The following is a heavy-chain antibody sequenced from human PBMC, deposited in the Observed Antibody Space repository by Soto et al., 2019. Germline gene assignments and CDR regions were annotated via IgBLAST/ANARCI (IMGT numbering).Heavy chain of an antibody. CDR1: GFTFSSYS. J-gene: IGHJ4*02. D-gene: IGHD3-22*01. CDR2: ISSGSSYI. Sequence: EVQLVESGGGLVKPGGSLRLSCAASGFTFSSYSMNWVRQAPGKGLEWVSSISSGSSYIYYADSVKGRFTISRDNAKNSLYLQMNSLRAEDTAVYYCARSHLETVYDGSGYIEGGFDYWGQGTLVTVSS. V-gene: IGHV3-21*01. CDR3: ARSHLETVYDGSGYIEGGFDY.